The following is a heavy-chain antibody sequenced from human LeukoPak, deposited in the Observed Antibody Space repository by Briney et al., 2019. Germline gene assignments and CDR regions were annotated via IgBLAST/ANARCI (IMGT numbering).Heavy chain of an antibody. J-gene: IGHJ4*02. CDR3: AKGWGRTNQLRTHYCDY. CDR2: ISYDGSNK. CDR1: GFTFSSYG. V-gene: IGHV3-30*18. D-gene: IGHD3-16*01. Sequence: GGSLRLSCAASGFTFSSYGMHWVRQAPGKGLEWVAVISYDGSNKYYADSVKGRFTISRDNSKNTLYLQMNSLRAEDTAVYYCAKGWGRTNQLRTHYCDYWGQGTLVTVSS.